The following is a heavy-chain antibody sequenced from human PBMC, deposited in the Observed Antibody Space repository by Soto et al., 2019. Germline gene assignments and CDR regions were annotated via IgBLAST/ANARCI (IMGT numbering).Heavy chain of an antibody. Sequence: QITLKESGPTLVKPTQTLTLTCTFSGFSLSTSGVGVGWIRQPPGKALEWLALIYWDDDKRYSPSLKSRLTITKDTPKHQVVLTMPNMDPVDTATSSYAHRPAGTSFDYWGQGTLVTVSS. V-gene: IGHV2-5*02. CDR2: IYWDDDK. CDR3: AHRPAGTSFDY. D-gene: IGHD6-13*01. J-gene: IGHJ4*02. CDR1: GFSLSTSGVG.